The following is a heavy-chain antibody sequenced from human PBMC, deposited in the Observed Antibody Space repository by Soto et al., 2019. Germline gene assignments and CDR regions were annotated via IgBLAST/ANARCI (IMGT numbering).Heavy chain of an antibody. CDR1: GGSMSPFY. V-gene: IGHV4-59*01. CDR3: ARGVYDYWSGYYAGSGLDV. CDR2: IYYSGNT. Sequence: QVQLLESGPGLLKPSETLSLTCSGSGGSMSPFYWSWIRQSPRKGLEWIGYIYYSGNTNYNPSLKSRVTISVDTSKDQFSLRLSSVTAADSAVYYCARGVYDYWSGYYAGSGLDVWGQGTTVSVSS. D-gene: IGHD3-3*01. J-gene: IGHJ6*02.